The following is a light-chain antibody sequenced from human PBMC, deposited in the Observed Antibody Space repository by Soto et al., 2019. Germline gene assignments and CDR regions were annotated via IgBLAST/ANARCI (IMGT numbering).Light chain of an antibody. CDR3: QQYYSTPPVT. J-gene: IGKJ3*01. Sequence: DIVMTQSPDSLAVSLGERATINCKSSQSVLYSSNNKNYLAWYQQKPGQPPKLLIYWASTRESGVPDRFSGSGSGKDFTLTISSLQAEDVAVYYCQQYYSTPPVTFGPGTQVDIK. V-gene: IGKV4-1*01. CDR2: WAS. CDR1: QSVLYSSNNKNY.